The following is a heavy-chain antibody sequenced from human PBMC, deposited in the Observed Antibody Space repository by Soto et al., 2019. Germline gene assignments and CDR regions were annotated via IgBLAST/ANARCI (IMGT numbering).Heavy chain of an antibody. Sequence: PGGSLRLSCAASGFTFSSYAMSWVRQAPGKGLDWVSAISGSGGSTYYADSVKARFTISRDNSKNTLYLQMNSLRAEDKAVYYCAKDQSAWDRLRMIAIGIWGQGTMVTVSS. CDR1: GFTFSSYA. CDR3: AKDQSAWDRLRMIAIGI. J-gene: IGHJ3*02. CDR2: ISGSGGST. V-gene: IGHV3-23*01. D-gene: IGHD3-22*01.